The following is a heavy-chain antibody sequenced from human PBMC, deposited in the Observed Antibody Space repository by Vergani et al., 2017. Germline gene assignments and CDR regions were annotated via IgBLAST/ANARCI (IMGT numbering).Heavy chain of an antibody. CDR3: ARHGSSGTYETRLDY. J-gene: IGHJ4*02. Sequence: QVQLQESGPALMKPSETLSLTCAVSDHPIRSGYYWGWIRQPPGKGLEWIGSIYHSGTTYYNPSLKSRVTISVDTSKNQFSLNLSSVTAADTAIYYCARHGSSGTYETRLDYWGQGILVTVSS. V-gene: IGHV4-38-2*01. CDR2: IYHSGTT. CDR1: DHPIRSGYY. D-gene: IGHD3-10*01.